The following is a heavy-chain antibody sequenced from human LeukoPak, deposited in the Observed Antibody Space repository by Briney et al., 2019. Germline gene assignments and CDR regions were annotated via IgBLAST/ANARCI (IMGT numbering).Heavy chain of an antibody. V-gene: IGHV3-21*01. CDR2: ISSSSTYI. J-gene: IGHJ4*02. CDR1: GFNVSSNY. Sequence: GGSLRLSCAASGFNVSSNYMSWVRQAPGKGLEWVSYISSSSTYIYYADSVKGRFTVSRDNAKNSLFLQMNSLRAEDTAVYYCAGDLGYSGSLWGQGTLVTVSS. D-gene: IGHD2-15*01. CDR3: AGDLGYSGSL.